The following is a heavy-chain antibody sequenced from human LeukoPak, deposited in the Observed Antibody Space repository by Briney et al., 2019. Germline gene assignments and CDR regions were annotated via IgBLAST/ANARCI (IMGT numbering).Heavy chain of an antibody. J-gene: IGHJ5*02. CDR3: AKYSSSSGWFDP. Sequence: ASVKVSCKVSGYTLTELSMHWVRQAPGKGLEWMGGFDPEDGETIYAQKFQGRVTMTEDTSTDTAYMELGSLRAEDTAVYYCAKYSSSSGWFDPWGQGTLVTVSS. CDR2: FDPEDGET. V-gene: IGHV1-24*01. D-gene: IGHD6-6*01. CDR1: GYTLTELS.